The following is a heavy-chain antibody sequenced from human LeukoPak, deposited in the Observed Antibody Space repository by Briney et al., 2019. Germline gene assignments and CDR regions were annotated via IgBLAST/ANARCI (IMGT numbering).Heavy chain of an antibody. CDR3: AKYLTARGPPYALDV. D-gene: IGHD1-14*01. CDR1: EFTFSSYA. J-gene: IGHJ6*02. V-gene: IGHV3-23*01. CDR2: ITVSGGTT. Sequence: GGSLRLSCAASEFTFSSYAMQWVPQAPGKGLEWVSGITVSGGTTYYTNSVKGRFTISRDNSKNTLYLQMNSLRAEDTAVYYCAKYLTARGPPYALDVWGQGTTVTVSS.